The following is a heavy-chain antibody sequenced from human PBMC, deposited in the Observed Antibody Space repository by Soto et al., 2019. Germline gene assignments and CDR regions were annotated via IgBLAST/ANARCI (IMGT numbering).Heavy chain of an antibody. Sequence: QVQLVESGGGVVQHGRSLRLSCAASGFTFSSYAMHWVRQAPGKGLEWVAVISYDGSNKYYADSVKGRFTISRDNSKNTLYLQMNSLRAEDTAVYYCARETVVTARTPVWDYWGQGTLVTVSS. V-gene: IGHV3-30-3*01. CDR1: GFTFSSYA. D-gene: IGHD2-21*02. J-gene: IGHJ4*02. CDR3: ARETVVTARTPVWDY. CDR2: ISYDGSNK.